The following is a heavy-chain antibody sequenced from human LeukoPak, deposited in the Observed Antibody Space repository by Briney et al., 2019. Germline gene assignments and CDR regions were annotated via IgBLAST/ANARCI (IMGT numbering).Heavy chain of an antibody. D-gene: IGHD5-12*01. CDR3: AKDRDIVATIFDY. CDR1: GFTFSSYG. CDR2: INKDGGEK. Sequence: GGSLRLSCAASGFTFSSYGMTWVRQAPGKGLERVANINKDGGEKYYMESVKGRFTISRDNSKNTLYLQMNSLRAEDTAVYYCAKDRDIVATIFDYWGQGTLVTVSS. V-gene: IGHV3-7*03. J-gene: IGHJ4*02.